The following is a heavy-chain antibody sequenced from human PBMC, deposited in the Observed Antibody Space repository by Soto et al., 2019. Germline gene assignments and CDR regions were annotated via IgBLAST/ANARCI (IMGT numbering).Heavy chain of an antibody. CDR2: IYWDDDK. CDR3: AHSGIAVAGIRLFDY. D-gene: IGHD6-19*01. Sequence: QITLKESGPTLVKPTQTLTLTCTFSGFSLSTSGVGVGWIRQPPGKALEWLALIYWDDDKRYSPSLKSRLTITKDTSTNQVVLTMTNMDPVDTATYYCAHSGIAVAGIRLFDYWGQGTLVTVSS. J-gene: IGHJ4*02. CDR1: GFSLSTSGVG. V-gene: IGHV2-5*02.